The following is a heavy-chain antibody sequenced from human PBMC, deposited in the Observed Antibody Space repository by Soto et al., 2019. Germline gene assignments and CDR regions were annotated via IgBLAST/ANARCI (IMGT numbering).Heavy chain of an antibody. CDR2: IDTSGST. J-gene: IGHJ6*02. CDR1: GGSISSGDYY. V-gene: IGHV4-30-4*01. CDR3: ARGNDFWSGYSTLTYYGMDV. Sequence: SETLSLTCTVSGGSISSGDYYWSWIRQPPGKGLEWIWYIDTSGSTYYNQSLKSRLTISIDTSKNQFSMKLSSVTAADTAVYYCARGNDFWSGYSTLTYYGMDVWGQGTTVTVSS. D-gene: IGHD3-3*01.